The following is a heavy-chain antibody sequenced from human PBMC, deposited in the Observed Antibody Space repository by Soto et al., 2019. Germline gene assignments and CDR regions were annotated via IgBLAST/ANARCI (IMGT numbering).Heavy chain of an antibody. CDR2: IYFTGNT. J-gene: IGHJ5*02. CDR1: GGSITSSSHF. V-gene: IGHV4-39*01. D-gene: IGHD6-25*01. Sequence: NPSETLSLTCTASGGSITSSSHFWGWVRQPPGKGLEWIGTIYFTGNTYYTPSLKSRLTMSIDTSKNEFSLRLNSVTAADTAVYYCAGQTFTIAAASYGRSNWFDPWGPGTLVTGSS. CDR3: AGQTFTIAAASYGRSNWFDP.